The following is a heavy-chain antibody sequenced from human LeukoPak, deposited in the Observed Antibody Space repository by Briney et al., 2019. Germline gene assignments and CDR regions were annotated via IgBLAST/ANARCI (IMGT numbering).Heavy chain of an antibody. V-gene: IGHV3-23*01. D-gene: IGHD6-13*01. Sequence: GGSLRLSCAASGFTFSSYAMTWVRQAPGKGLEWVSIISGASGGSTYYADSVKGRFTISRDNSKNTLYLQMNSLRAEDTALYYCARGGSSSWYPNFDYWGHGTLVTVSS. CDR1: GFTFSSYA. CDR3: ARGGSSSWYPNFDY. CDR2: ISGASGGST. J-gene: IGHJ4*01.